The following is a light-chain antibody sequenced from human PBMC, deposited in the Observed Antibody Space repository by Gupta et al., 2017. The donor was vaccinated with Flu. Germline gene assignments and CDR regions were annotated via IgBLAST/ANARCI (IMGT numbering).Light chain of an antibody. CDR2: DVS. CDR3: CSLSKTTPCGSV. Sequence: ICCNRSSSDDSRQNYVSWYQQYPGKAARLIIYDVSNRPSGGANRLSGAKSGNTAALTISGLQAEDEAAYYCCSLSKTTPCGSVFGTGTKVTVL. CDR1: SSDDSRQNY. V-gene: IGLV2-14*04. J-gene: IGLJ1*01.